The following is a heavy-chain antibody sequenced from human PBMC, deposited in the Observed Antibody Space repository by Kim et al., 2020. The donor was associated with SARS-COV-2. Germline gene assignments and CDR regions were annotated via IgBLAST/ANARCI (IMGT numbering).Heavy chain of an antibody. J-gene: IGHJ6*01. CDR2: ISYDGSNK. V-gene: IGHV3-30*04. D-gene: IGHD2-15*01. CDR3: ARDRLYCSGGSCYYYYGMDV. Sequence: GGSLRLSCAASGFTFSSYAMHWVRQAPGKGLEWVAVISYDGSNKYYADSVKGRFTISRDNSKNTLYLQMNSLRAEDTAVYYCARDRLYCSGGSCYYYYGMDVWGQGTTVTVS. CDR1: GFTFSSYA.